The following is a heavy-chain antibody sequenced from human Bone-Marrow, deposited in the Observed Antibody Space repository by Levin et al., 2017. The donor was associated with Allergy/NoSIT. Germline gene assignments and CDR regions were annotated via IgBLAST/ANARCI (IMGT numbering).Heavy chain of an antibody. Sequence: SETLSLTCTVSGGSISTFYWSWIRQAPGKGLEWIGYIYYKGSTNYNPSLKSRLSMSVDTSKNQFSLKLSSVTAADTAVYYCARQPPRPRDNTANWFDPWGQGALVIVSS. D-gene: IGHD2-21*02. CDR3: ARQPPRPRDNTANWFDP. CDR2: IYYKGST. CDR1: GGSISTFY. V-gene: IGHV4-59*01. J-gene: IGHJ5*02.